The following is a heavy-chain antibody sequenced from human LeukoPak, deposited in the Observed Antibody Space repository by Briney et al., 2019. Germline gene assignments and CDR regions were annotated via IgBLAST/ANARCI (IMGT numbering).Heavy chain of an antibody. D-gene: IGHD2-15*01. CDR3: AREAPICSGGTCYDY. CDR2: THYSGST. V-gene: IGHV4-59*01. CDR1: GGSISSYY. Sequence: PSETLSLTCTVSGGSISSYYWSWIRQPPGKGLEWIGYTHYSGSTNYNPSLKSRVIISVDTSKNQFSLKLSSVTAADTAVYYCAREAPICSGGTCYDYWGQGTLVTVSS. J-gene: IGHJ4*02.